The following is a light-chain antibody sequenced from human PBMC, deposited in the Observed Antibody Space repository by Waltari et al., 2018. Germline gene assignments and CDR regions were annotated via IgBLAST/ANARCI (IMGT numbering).Light chain of an antibody. V-gene: IGLV2-14*03. CDR2: DVT. CDR1: SADIGIYNY. CDR3: SSHTTTSTLV. Sequence: QSALTQPAAMSGSPGQSITMSCTGTSADIGIYNYVSWYQHHPGEAPKLIILDVTKRPSGISDRFSGSKSGNTASLTISGLQTEDEGHYYCSSHTTTSTLVFGGGTKLTVL. J-gene: IGLJ2*01.